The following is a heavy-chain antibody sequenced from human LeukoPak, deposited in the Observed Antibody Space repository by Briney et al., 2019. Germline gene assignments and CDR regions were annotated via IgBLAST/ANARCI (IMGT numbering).Heavy chain of an antibody. CDR3: ARDIPPQYSYERYYGMDV. V-gene: IGHV3-30*03. J-gene: IGHJ6*02. D-gene: IGHD5-18*01. CDR2: ISYDGSNK. Sequence: PGGSLRLSCAASGFTFSSYGMHWVRQAPGKGLEWVAVISYDGSNKYYADSVKGRFTISRDNSKNTLYLQMNSLRAEDTAVYYCARDIPPQYSYERYYGMDVWGQGTTVTVSS. CDR1: GFTFSSYG.